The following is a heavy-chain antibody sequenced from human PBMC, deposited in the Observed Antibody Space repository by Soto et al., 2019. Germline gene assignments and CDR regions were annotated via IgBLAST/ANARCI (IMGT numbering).Heavy chain of an antibody. CDR1: GFTFDDYA. J-gene: IGHJ4*02. V-gene: IGHV3-9*01. D-gene: IGHD2-15*01. CDR2: ISWNSGSI. CDR3: AKAFQDDHGGSLFDY. Sequence: EVQLVESGGGLVQPGRSLRLSCAASGFTFDDYAMHWVRQAPGKGLEWVSGISWNSGSIGYADSVKGRFTISRDNAKNSLYLQMNSLRAEDTALYYCAKAFQDDHGGSLFDYWGQGTLVTVSS.